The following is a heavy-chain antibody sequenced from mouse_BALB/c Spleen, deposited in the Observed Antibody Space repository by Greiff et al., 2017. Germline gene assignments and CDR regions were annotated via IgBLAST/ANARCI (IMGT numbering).Heavy chain of an antibody. J-gene: IGHJ4*01. D-gene: IGHD3-2*01. CDR2: ISTYYGNT. Sequence: VKLQESGPELVRPGVSVKISCKGSGYTFTDYAMHWVKQSHAKSLEWIGVISTYYGNTNYNQKFKGKATMTVDKSSSTAYMELARLTSEDSAIYYCARDSRRAMDYWGQGTSVTVSS. CDR1: GYTFTDYA. V-gene: IGHV1-67*01. CDR3: ARDSRRAMDY.